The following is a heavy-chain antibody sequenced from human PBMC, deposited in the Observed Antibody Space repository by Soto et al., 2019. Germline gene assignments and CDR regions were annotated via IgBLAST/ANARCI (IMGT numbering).Heavy chain of an antibody. Sequence: SETLSLTCTVSGGSISSYYWSWIRQPPGKGLEWIGYIYYSGSTNYNPSLKSRVTISVDTSKNQFSLKLSSVTAADTAVYYCARGYDSSGYYYYYGMDVWGQGTTVTVSS. D-gene: IGHD3-22*01. CDR3: ARGYDSSGYYYYYGMDV. CDR1: GGSISSYY. J-gene: IGHJ6*02. V-gene: IGHV4-59*01. CDR2: IYYSGST.